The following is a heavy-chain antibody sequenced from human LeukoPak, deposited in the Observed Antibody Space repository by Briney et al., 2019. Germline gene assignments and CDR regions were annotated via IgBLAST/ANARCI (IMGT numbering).Heavy chain of an antibody. CDR1: GFIFSDYS. Sequence: GGSLRLSCVASGFIFSDYSMDWVRQAPGKGLEWVSSISSSSAYIFYSDSVKGRFTISRDNAQSSLYLQMNSLRAGDTAVYYCARQAVARPFDLWGQGTMVAVSS. V-gene: IGHV3-21*06. J-gene: IGHJ3*01. CDR2: ISSSSAYI. CDR3: ARQAVARPFDL.